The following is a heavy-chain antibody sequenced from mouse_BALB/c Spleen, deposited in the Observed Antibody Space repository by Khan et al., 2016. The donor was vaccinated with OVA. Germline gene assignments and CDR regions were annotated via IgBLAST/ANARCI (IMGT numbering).Heavy chain of an antibody. Sequence: EVQLQESGPGLVKPSQSLSLTCTVTGYSITSDYAWNWIRQFPGNKLEWMGFISYSGNTKYNPSLQSRFSITRDTSKNQFFLQLNSVTTEDTATYYCVRVYGGDFDCWGQGTSLTVSS. D-gene: IGHD1-1*02. J-gene: IGHJ2*02. CDR3: VRVYGGDFDC. CDR1: GYSITSDYA. V-gene: IGHV3-2*02. CDR2: ISYSGNT.